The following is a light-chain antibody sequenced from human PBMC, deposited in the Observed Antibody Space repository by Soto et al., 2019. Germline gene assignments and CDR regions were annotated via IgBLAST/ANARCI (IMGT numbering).Light chain of an antibody. Sequence: DIQMTQSPSSVSASVGDRVTITCRASQGVSTWLALYQQKPGKAPNLLIYTASSLRSGGPSRFSGSGSGTDFTLTINGLQPEDFATYYCQQAASFPITFVQGTRLETK. CDR3: QQAASFPIT. J-gene: IGKJ5*01. CDR2: TAS. CDR1: QGVSTW. V-gene: IGKV1-12*01.